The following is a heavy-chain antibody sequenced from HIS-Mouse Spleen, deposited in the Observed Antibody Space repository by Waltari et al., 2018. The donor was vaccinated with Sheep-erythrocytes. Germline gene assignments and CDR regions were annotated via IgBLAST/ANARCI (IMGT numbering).Heavy chain of an antibody. CDR1: GYTFTGYY. V-gene: IGHV1-2*02. D-gene: IGHD1-26*01. CDR2: SNPNRGGT. Sequence: QVQLVQSGAEVKKPGASVKVSCKASGYTFTGYYMHWMRPAPGQGLEWMGWSNPNRGGTNYAQRFQGRGTMTRDTSISTAYMELSRLRSDDTAVYYCAGYSGSLDYWGQGTLVTVSS. CDR3: AGYSGSLDY. J-gene: IGHJ4*02.